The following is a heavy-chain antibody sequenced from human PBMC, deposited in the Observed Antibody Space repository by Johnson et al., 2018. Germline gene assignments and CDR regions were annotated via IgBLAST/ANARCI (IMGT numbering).Heavy chain of an antibody. CDR1: GFTFSTYT. J-gene: IGHJ3*02. Sequence: VQLVESGGGLVKPGGSLRLSCAASGFTFSTYTMNWVRQAPGKGLEWVSGISGSGGSTYYADSVKGRFTISRDNAKNSLYLQMNSLRAEDTAVYYCASEDIVVVPAAMSAFDIWGQGTMVTVSS. V-gene: IGHV3-21*01. CDR3: ASEDIVVVPAAMSAFDI. CDR2: ISGSGGST. D-gene: IGHD2-2*01.